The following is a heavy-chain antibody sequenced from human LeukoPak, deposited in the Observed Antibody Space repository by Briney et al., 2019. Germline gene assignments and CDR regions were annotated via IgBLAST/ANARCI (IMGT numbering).Heavy chain of an antibody. CDR2: ITDSGVST. CDR3: AKDLRYGGTSRVTYYFDY. V-gene: IGHV3-23*01. D-gene: IGHD4-23*01. J-gene: IGHJ4*02. Sequence: HAGGSLRLSCTASGFPSGFSFSTSTMSWVRQAPGKGLEWVSGITDSGVSTYYADSVKGRFTISRDNSKNTVYLQMGSLRAEDTAVYYCAKDLRYGGTSRVTYYFDYWGQGTLVTVSS. CDR1: GFSFSTST.